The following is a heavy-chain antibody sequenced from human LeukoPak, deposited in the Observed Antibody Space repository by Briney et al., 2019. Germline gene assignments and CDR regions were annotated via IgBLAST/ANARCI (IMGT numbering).Heavy chain of an antibody. CDR3: ARNPWIHPNYYYMDV. V-gene: IGHV4-39*01. J-gene: IGHJ6*03. CDR1: GGSISSSSYY. CDR2: IYYSGST. Sequence: PSETLSLTCTVSGGSISSSSYYWGWVRQPPGKGLEWIGSIYYSGSTYYNPSLKSRVTISVDTSKNQFSLKLSSVTAADTAVYYCARNPWIHPNYYYMDVWGKGTTVTVSS. D-gene: IGHD5-18*01.